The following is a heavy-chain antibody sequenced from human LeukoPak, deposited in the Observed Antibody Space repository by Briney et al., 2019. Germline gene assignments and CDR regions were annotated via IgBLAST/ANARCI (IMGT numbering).Heavy chain of an antibody. J-gene: IGHJ1*01. CDR3: ARGPRYFDWLSKSEYFQH. CDR2: IWYDGSNK. CDR1: GFTFSSYG. D-gene: IGHD3-9*01. V-gene: IGHV3-33*01. Sequence: GRSLRLSCAASGFTFSSYGMHWVRQAPGKGLEWVAVIWYDGSNKYYADSVKGRFTISRDNSKNTLYLKMNSLRAEDTAVYYCARGPRYFDWLSKSEYFQHWGQGTLVTVSS.